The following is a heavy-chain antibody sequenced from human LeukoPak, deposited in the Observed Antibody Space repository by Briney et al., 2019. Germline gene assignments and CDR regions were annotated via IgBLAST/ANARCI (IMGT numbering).Heavy chain of an antibody. J-gene: IGHJ6*03. CDR3: ARGQGATGRYYYYYYYMDV. D-gene: IGHD1-26*01. V-gene: IGHV3-33*01. Sequence: GRSLRLSCAASGFTFSSYGMHWVRQAPGKGLEWVAVIWYDGSNKYYADSVKGRFTISSDNSKNTLYQQMNSLRAEDTAVYYCARGQGATGRYYYYYYYMDVWGKGTTVTVSS. CDR2: IWYDGSNK. CDR1: GFTFSSYG.